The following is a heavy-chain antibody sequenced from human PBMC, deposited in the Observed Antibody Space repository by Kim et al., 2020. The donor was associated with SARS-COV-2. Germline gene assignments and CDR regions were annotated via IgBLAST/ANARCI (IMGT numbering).Heavy chain of an antibody. D-gene: IGHD3-22*01. J-gene: IGHJ2*01. Sequence: GGSLRLSCAASGFTFSSYAMSWVRQAPGKGLEWVSAISGSGGSTYYADSVKGRFTISRDNSKNTLYLQMNSLRAEDTAVYYCAKESNYYDSSGNYWYFDLWGRGTLVTVSS. CDR2: ISGSGGST. CDR3: AKESNYYDSSGNYWYFDL. V-gene: IGHV3-23*01. CDR1: GFTFSSYA.